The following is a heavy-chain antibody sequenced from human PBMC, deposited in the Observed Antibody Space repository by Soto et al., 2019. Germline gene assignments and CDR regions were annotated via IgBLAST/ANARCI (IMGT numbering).Heavy chain of an antibody. CDR2: LSYSGST. CDR3: ARGLRWTRTFDF. V-gene: IGHV4-39*01. CDR1: GGYITGSSFS. Sequence: KSSETLSLTCSVSGGYITGSSFSWGWIRQSPGTGLQWIGSLSYSGSTYYNPSLKGRVAISADTSKNAFSLELKLMTAADTATYFCARGLRWTRTFDFWGRGTLVTVSS. D-gene: IGHD3-16*01. J-gene: IGHJ4*02.